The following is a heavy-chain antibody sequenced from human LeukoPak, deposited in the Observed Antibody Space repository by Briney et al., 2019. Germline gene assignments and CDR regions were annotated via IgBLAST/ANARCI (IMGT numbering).Heavy chain of an antibody. J-gene: IGHJ4*02. V-gene: IGHV1-2*02. CDR3: VPSANYYYFDY. CDR2: INPKSGGT. CDR1: GYTFTNYY. D-gene: IGHD1-26*01. Sequence: ASVKVSCKASGYTFTNYYMHWVRQAPGPGFEWMGWINPKSGGTSYPQKFQGRLTMTRDTSISTAYMELSRLRSDDTAVYYCVPSANYYYFDYWGQGTLVTVSS.